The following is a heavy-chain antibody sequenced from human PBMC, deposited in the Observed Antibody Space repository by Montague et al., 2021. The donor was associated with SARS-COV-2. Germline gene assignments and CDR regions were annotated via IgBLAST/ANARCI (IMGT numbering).Heavy chain of an antibody. D-gene: IGHD6-19*01. V-gene: IGHV4-59*01. J-gene: IGHJ4*02. CDR2: IYYSGST. CDR1: GGSMSSFY. Sequence: SETLSLTCTVSGGSMSSFYWSWIRQPPGKGLEWLGYIYYSGSTNYNPSLKSRVTISVDTSKNQFSLKLSSVTAADTAVYYCARLKGSGWNYYFDYWGQGTLVTVSS. CDR3: ARLKGSGWNYYFDY.